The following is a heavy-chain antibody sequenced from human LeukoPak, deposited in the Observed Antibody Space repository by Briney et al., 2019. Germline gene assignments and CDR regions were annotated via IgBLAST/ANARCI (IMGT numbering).Heavy chain of an antibody. V-gene: IGHV4-59*01. D-gene: IGHD3-3*01. J-gene: IGHJ2*01. CDR3: ARDRDKSWCGYSADWYCDL. Sequence: SETLSLTCTVSGGSISGYYWSWVRQPPGKGLEWIGYIYYSGSTNYNPSLKSRVTTSVDTSKNQSSLKLSSVTAADTADYYCARDRDKSWCGYSADWYCDLWGRGTLVTVSS. CDR1: GGSISGYY. CDR2: IYYSGST.